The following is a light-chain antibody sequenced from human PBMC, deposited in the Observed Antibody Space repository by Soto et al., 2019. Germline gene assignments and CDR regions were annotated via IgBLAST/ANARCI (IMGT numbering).Light chain of an antibody. V-gene: IGKV1-5*01. Sequence: DIQMTQSPSTLSASVGDRVTITCRASQSISSWLAWYQQKPGKAPKLLIYGAFNRATGVPDRFSGSGSGTDFTLTISRLEPEDFAVYYCQQYGSSSWTFGQGTKVEVK. CDR3: QQYGSSSWT. J-gene: IGKJ1*01. CDR2: GAF. CDR1: QSISSW.